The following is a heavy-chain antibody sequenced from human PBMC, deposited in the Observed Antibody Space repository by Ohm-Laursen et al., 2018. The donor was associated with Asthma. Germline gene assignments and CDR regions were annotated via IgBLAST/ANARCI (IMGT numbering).Heavy chain of an antibody. V-gene: IGHV3-11*01. CDR1: GFTFSDYY. D-gene: IGHD6-25*01. J-gene: IGHJ5*02. CDR2: ISGSGNTI. Sequence: SLRLSCAASGFTFSDYYMTWIRQAPGKGLEWLSYISGSGNTIYYADSVKGRFTISRDNAKRSVYLQINSLRGEDTAVYYCARDLWSGSGYDWFDPWGQGTLVTVSS. CDR3: ARDLWSGSGYDWFDP.